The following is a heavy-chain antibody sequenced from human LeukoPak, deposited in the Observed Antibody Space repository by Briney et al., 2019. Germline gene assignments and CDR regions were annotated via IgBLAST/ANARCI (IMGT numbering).Heavy chain of an antibody. D-gene: IGHD1-7*01. Sequence: ASVKVSCKASGYTFTTYGISWVRQAPGLGLEWMAWISAYDGLRNDAQKFQGRVTTTIDTSTNTAYMELSRLTSDDTAVYYCARDQGGTIDYWGQGTLVTVSS. J-gene: IGHJ4*02. CDR1: GYTFTTYG. CDR2: ISAYDGLR. V-gene: IGHV1-18*01. CDR3: ARDQGGTIDY.